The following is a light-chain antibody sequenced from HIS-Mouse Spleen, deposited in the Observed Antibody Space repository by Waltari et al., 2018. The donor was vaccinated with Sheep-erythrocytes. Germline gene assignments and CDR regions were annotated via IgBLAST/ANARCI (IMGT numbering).Light chain of an antibody. CDR1: SSDVGGYNY. Sequence: QSALTQPRSVSGSPGQSVTISCTGTSSDVGGYNYVSWYQQYPGNAPNILIYDVIKRPSVVPVRCSCSKSGNTASLTISGLQAEDEADYYCCSYAGSYNHVFATGTKVTVL. CDR3: CSYAGSYNHV. CDR2: DVI. V-gene: IGLV2-11*01. J-gene: IGLJ1*01.